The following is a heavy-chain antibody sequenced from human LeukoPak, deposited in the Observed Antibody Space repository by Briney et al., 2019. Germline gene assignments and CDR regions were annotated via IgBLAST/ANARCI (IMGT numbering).Heavy chain of an antibody. J-gene: IGHJ4*02. Sequence: PSETLSLTCAVSGGSISSSNWWSWVRQPPGKGLEWIGEIYHSGSTNYNPSLKSPVTISVDKSKNQFSLKLSSVTAADTAVYYCARGGWSPAYDYWGQGTLVTVSS. V-gene: IGHV4-4*02. D-gene: IGHD3-22*01. CDR1: GGSISSSNW. CDR2: IYHSGST. CDR3: ARGGWSPAYDY.